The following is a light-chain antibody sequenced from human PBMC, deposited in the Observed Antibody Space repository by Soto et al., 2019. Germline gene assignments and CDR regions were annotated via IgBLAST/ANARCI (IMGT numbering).Light chain of an antibody. CDR1: QSVSSSY. V-gene: IGKV3-15*01. Sequence: EIVLTQSPGTLSFSPGERATLSCRASQSVSSSYLAWYQQKPGQPPRLLIYDTSTRATGIPARFSGSGSGTEFTLTITSLQSDDFALYFCQHYNNWPLTFGGGTKVDI. CDR3: QHYNNWPLT. J-gene: IGKJ4*01. CDR2: DTS.